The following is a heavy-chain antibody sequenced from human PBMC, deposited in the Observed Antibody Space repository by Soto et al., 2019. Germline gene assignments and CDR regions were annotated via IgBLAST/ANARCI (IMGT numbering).Heavy chain of an antibody. D-gene: IGHD3-22*01. CDR1: GFNFRSYS. CDR2: ISSTSSYI. CDR3: ARNRSGSSGYYIDY. V-gene: IGHV3-21*01. J-gene: IGHJ4*02. Sequence: PGGSLRLSCVVSGFNFRSYSMNWVRQAPGKGLEWVSSISSTSSYIYYADSLKGRFTISRDNAKNSLFLQMNSLRAEDTAVYYCARNRSGSSGYYIDYWGQGALVTVSS.